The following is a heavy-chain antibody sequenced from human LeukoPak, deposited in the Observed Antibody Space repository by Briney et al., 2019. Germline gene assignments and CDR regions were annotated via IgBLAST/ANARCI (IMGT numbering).Heavy chain of an antibody. CDR2: ISSGSSRIYI. CDR1: GITFRTYS. D-gene: IGHD2-8*01. J-gene: IGHJ4*02. V-gene: IGHV3-21*01. Sequence: GGSLRLSCAGYGITFRTYSMNWVRQAPGKGLEWVSSISSGSSRIYINYADSVKGRFTISRDDAKNSLYLQMNSLRAEDTAVYYCARGNDYGGYWGQGTLVTVSS. CDR3: ARGNDYGGY.